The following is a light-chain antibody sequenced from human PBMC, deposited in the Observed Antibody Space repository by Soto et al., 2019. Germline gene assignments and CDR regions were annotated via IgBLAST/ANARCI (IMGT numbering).Light chain of an antibody. CDR3: QQYGSSPST. V-gene: IGKV3-20*01. CDR1: QSVSTNY. CDR2: VAS. J-gene: IGKJ5*01. Sequence: EIVCPRSPATLPLFQGETATLSSRASQSVSTNYLPWYQQKPGQAPRPLTYVASSRATGIPDRFSGSGSGTDFTLTISRLEPEDFAVYYCQQYGSSPSTFGQGTRLEIK.